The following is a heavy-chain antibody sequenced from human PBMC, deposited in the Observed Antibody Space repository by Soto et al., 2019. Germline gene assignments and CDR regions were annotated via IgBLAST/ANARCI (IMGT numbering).Heavy chain of an antibody. CDR2: IYYSGST. Sequence: PSETLSLTCTVSGGSISSGDYYWSWIRQPPGKGLDWIGYIYYSGSTYYNPSLKSRVTISVDTSKNQFSPKLSSVTAADTAVYYCARSEELYRYAFDIWGQGTMVTVSS. V-gene: IGHV4-30-4*01. CDR3: ARSEELYRYAFDI. CDR1: GGSISSGDYY. D-gene: IGHD3-16*02. J-gene: IGHJ3*02.